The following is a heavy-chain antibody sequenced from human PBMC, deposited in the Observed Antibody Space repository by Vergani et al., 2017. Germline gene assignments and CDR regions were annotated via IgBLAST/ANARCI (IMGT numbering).Heavy chain of an antibody. Sequence: QVQLVQSGSELKKPGASVKVSCKASGYTFTSYAMNWVRQAPGQGLEWMGWINTNTGNPTYAQGFTGRFVFSLDTSVSTAYLQISSLKAEDTAVYYCTREGLDXAFMVRRVTNWFDPWGQGTLVTVSS. CDR2: INTNTGNP. V-gene: IGHV7-4-1*02. CDR1: GYTFTSYA. J-gene: IGHJ5*02. D-gene: IGHD3-10*01. CDR3: TREGLDXAFMVRRVTNWFDP.